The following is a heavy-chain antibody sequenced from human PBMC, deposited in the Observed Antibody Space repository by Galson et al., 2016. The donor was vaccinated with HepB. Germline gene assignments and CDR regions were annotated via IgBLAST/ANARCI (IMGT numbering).Heavy chain of an antibody. CDR2: ISYYVTKK. CDR1: GFNFNDYG. D-gene: IGHD2-21*02. J-gene: IGHJ2*01. CDR3: TKGGDGGGDTCYSFYSQWFFDL. V-gene: IGHV3-30*18. Sequence: SLRLSCAVSGFNFNDYGMHWVRQAPGQGLEWLAFISYYVTKKYFTDSVKGRCTLSKDSSQNTLSLQMSSLRAEDTAVYFCTKGGDGGGDTCYSFYSQWFFDLWGHGTLVTVSS.